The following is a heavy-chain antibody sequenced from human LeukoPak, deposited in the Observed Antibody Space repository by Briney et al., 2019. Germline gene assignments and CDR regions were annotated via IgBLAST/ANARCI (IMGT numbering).Heavy chain of an antibody. CDR1: GFTFSSDA. CDR2: ISGSGGST. CDR3: AKDFNDYYYYGMDV. D-gene: IGHD1-1*01. V-gene: IGHV3-23*01. J-gene: IGHJ6*02. Sequence: GGSLRLSCAASGFTFSSDAMSWVRQAPGKGLEWVSAISGSGGSTYYADSVKGRFTISRDNSKNTLYLQMNSLRAEDTAVYYCAKDFNDYYYYGMDVWGQGTTVTVSS.